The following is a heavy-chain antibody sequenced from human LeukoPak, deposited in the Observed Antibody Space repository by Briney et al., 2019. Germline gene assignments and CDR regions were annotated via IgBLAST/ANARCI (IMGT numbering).Heavy chain of an antibody. CDR2: IYPGDSDA. Sequence: GESLQISCNGSGYSFSNYWIGWVRQMPGKGLECMGIIYPGDSDARYSPSFQGHVTISVDRFLRVAYLQWSSLKASDSGIYYCARYYDSSSYYNTFEIWGQGTMVTVSS. CDR3: ARYYDSSSYYNTFEI. V-gene: IGHV5-51*01. D-gene: IGHD3-22*01. J-gene: IGHJ3*02. CDR1: GYSFSNYW.